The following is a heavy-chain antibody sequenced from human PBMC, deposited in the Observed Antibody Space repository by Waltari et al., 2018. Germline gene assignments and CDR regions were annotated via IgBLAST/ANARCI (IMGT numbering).Heavy chain of an antibody. Sequence: QVQLVQSGAAVKKPGASVKVSCKASGYTFTSYAMHWVRQAPGQRLEWMGWINAGNGNTKYSQKFQGRVTITRDTSASTAYMELSSLRSEDTAVYYCAREGSSWYWNCYDYWGQGTLVTVSS. CDR1: GYTFTSYA. CDR3: AREGSSWYWNCYDY. J-gene: IGHJ4*02. V-gene: IGHV1-3*01. D-gene: IGHD6-13*01. CDR2: INAGNGNT.